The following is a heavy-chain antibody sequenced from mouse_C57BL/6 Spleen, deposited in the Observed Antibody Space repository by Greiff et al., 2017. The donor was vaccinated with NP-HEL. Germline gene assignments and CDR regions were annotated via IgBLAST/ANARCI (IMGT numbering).Heavy chain of an antibody. V-gene: IGHV1-82*01. CDR3: ARSYYSNYVAY. CDR1: VSAFPTSC. D-gene: IGHD2-5*01. CDR2: LYPVFGDP. J-gene: IGHJ3*01. Sequence: VPLQHSGPELVKPGASVKLSCKASVSAFPTSCLTLVKQSPGPGLACIGHLYPVFGDPHYNGKFKGKATLTADKSSSTAYMQLSSLTSEDSAVYFCARSYYSNYVAYWGKGTLVTVSA.